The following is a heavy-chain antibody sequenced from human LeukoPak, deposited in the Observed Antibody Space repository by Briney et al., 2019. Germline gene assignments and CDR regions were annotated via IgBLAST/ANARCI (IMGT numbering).Heavy chain of an antibody. CDR1: GGSISSSSYY. J-gene: IGHJ6*03. Sequence: SETLSLICTVSGGSISSSSYYWGWIRQPPGKGLEWIGYIYHSGSTYYNPPLKSRVTISVDRSKNQFSLKLSSVTAADTAVYYCARDRYDIMRNYYYYMDVWGKGTTVTVSS. D-gene: IGHD3-9*01. CDR3: ARDRYDIMRNYYYYMDV. CDR2: IYHSGST. V-gene: IGHV4-30-2*01.